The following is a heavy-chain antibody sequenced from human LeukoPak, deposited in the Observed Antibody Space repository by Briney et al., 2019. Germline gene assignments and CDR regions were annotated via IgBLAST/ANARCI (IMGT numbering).Heavy chain of an antibody. Sequence: GGSLRLSCAASGFTVSSNCMSWVRQAPGKGLEWVSVIYSGGSTYYADSVKGRFTISRDNSKNTLYLQMNSLRAEDTAVYYCARENGGGSDAFDIWGQGTMVTVSS. CDR3: ARENGGGSDAFDI. CDR1: GFTVSSNC. V-gene: IGHV3-66*01. J-gene: IGHJ3*02. D-gene: IGHD2-8*01. CDR2: IYSGGST.